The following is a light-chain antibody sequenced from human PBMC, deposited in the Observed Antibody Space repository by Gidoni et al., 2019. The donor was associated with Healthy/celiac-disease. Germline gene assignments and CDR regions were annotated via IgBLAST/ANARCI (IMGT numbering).Light chain of an antibody. CDR1: QSVLYSSNNKNY. CDR3: QQYYSTLMYT. Sequence: DIVMTQSPDSLAVSLGERATINCKSSQSVLYSSNNKNYLAWYQQKPGQPPKLLIYWASTRESGVPDRFSDSGSGTDFTLTISSLQAEDVAVYYCQQYYSTLMYTFXQXTKLEIK. CDR2: WAS. V-gene: IGKV4-1*01. J-gene: IGKJ2*01.